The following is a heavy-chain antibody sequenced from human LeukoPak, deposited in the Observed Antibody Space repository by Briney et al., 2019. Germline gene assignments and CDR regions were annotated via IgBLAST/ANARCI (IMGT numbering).Heavy chain of an antibody. CDR2: ISSSGSTI. CDR3: ARDGRGYCSGGSCYVNYYYYYGMDV. Sequence: GGSLRLSCAASGFTFSSYEMNWVRQAPGRGLEWVSYISSSGSTIYYADSVKGRFTISRDNAKNSLYLQMNSLRAEDTAVYYCARDGRGYCSGGSCYVNYYYYYGMDVWGQGTTVTVSS. D-gene: IGHD2-15*01. V-gene: IGHV3-48*03. J-gene: IGHJ6*02. CDR1: GFTFSSYE.